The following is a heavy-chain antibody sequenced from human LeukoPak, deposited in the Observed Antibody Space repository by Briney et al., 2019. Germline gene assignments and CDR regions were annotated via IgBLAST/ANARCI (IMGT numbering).Heavy chain of an antibody. CDR3: ARRPRSYNYYMDV. CDR1: GGSISSSSYY. CDR2: IYYSGST. Sequence: SETLSLTCTVSGGSISSSSYYWGWIRQPPGKGLEWIGSIYYSGSTYYNPSLKSRVTISVDTSKNQFSLKLSSVTAADTAVYYCARRPRSYNYYMDVWGKGTTVTVSS. V-gene: IGHV4-39*01. J-gene: IGHJ6*03.